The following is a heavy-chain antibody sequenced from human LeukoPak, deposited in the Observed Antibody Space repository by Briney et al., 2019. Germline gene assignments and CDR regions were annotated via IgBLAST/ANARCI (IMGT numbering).Heavy chain of an antibody. CDR3: ARGGRRDGYNFDY. J-gene: IGHJ4*02. CDR2: IYSSGRT. V-gene: IGHV4-61*02. CDR1: GDSISSGSYY. D-gene: IGHD5-24*01. Sequence: PSETLSLNCTVSGDSISSGSYYWSWIRQPAGEGLEWIGRIYSSGRTHYSPSLKSRVTISVDTSKNQFSLKLSSVTAADTAVYYRARGGRRDGYNFDYWGQGTLVTVSS.